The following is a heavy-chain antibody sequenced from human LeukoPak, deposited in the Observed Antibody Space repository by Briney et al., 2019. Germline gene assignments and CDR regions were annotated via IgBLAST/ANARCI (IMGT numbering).Heavy chain of an antibody. D-gene: IGHD2-8*01. CDR3: ARGSGRLYHFDY. J-gene: IGHJ4*02. V-gene: IGHV1-69*01. CDR2: IIPIFGTV. Sequence: SVKVSCKASGGTFSSYAISWVRQAPGQRLEWMGGIIPIFGTVKYAQKFQGRVMITADESTRTSYMELSSLRSENTAVYYCARGSGRLYHFDYWGQGTLVTVSS. CDR1: GGTFSSYA.